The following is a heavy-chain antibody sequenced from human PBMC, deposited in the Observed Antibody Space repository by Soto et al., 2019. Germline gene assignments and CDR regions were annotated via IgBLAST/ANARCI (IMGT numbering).Heavy chain of an antibody. V-gene: IGHV4-59*01. D-gene: IGHD6-19*01. Sequence: QVQLQESGPGLVNPSETLSLTCTVSGGSISIYYLCWIQQPPGKGLVWLRYIYYSGSTNYNPSLKSRVTISVDTSKNPFALMRSSVTAADTAVYYCARDNPSIAVVPLWGQGTLVTVSS. CDR2: IYYSGST. CDR3: ARDNPSIAVVPL. J-gene: IGHJ4*02. CDR1: GGSISIYY.